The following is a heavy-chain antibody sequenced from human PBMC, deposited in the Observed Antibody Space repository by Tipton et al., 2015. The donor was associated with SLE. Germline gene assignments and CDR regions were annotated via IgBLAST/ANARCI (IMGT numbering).Heavy chain of an antibody. CDR3: ARSWSYYYMDV. V-gene: IGHV4-38-2*02. CDR2: IYYSGST. CDR1: GYSISSGYY. Sequence: TLSLTCTVSGYSISSGYYWGWIRQPPGKGLEWIGYIYYSGSTNYNPSLKSRVTISVDTSKNQFSLKLSSVTAADTAVYYCARSWSYYYMDVWGKGTTVTVSS. D-gene: IGHD6-13*01. J-gene: IGHJ6*03.